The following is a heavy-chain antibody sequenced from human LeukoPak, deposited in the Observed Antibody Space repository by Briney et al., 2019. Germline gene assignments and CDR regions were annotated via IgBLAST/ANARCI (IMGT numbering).Heavy chain of an antibody. D-gene: IGHD4-17*01. Sequence: GGSLRLSCAASGFTFSGFWMHWVRQAPGKGLVWVSRITEDASNTTYADSVKGRFTISRDNAKNTLYLRMNSLRAEDTAVYYCARDLAYGVDYWGQGTLVTVSS. V-gene: IGHV3-74*01. CDR3: ARDLAYGVDY. CDR2: ITEDASNT. CDR1: GFTFSGFW. J-gene: IGHJ4*02.